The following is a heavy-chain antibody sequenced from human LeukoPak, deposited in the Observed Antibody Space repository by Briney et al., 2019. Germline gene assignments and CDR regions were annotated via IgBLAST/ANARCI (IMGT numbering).Heavy chain of an antibody. CDR3: AGLDTIMVRDAGY. Sequence: GGSVSLSCAASGFTFSNYWMSWVRQAPGKGLEWVANIRKDGNDEYYVDSVKGRFPISRDNAKNSLYLQMNSLRAEDTAVYYCAGLDTIMVRDAGYWGQGTLVIVSS. D-gene: IGHD5-18*01. V-gene: IGHV3-7*01. J-gene: IGHJ4*02. CDR2: IRKDGNDE. CDR1: GFTFSNYW.